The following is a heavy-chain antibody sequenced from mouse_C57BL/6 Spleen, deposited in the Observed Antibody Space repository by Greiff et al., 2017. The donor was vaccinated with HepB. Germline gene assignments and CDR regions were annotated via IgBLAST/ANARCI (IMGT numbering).Heavy chain of an antibody. D-gene: IGHD2-2*01. J-gene: IGHJ2*01. CDR2: INPNNGGT. Sequence: EVQRVESGPELVKPGASVKIPCKASGYTFTDYNMDWVKQSHGKSLEWIGDINPNNGGTIYNQKFKGKATLTVDKSSSTAYMELRSLTSEDTAVYYCARGGYGPYYFDYWGQGTTLTVSS. CDR1: GYTFTDYN. CDR3: ARGGYGPYYFDY. V-gene: IGHV1-18*01.